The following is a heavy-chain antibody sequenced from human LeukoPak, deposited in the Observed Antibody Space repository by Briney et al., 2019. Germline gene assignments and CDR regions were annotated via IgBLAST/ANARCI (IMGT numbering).Heavy chain of an antibody. V-gene: IGHV1-69*01. CDR1: GGTFSSYA. D-gene: IGHD3-10*01. CDR3: ASSMVRGAPGAFDI. Sequence: SVKVSCKASGGTFSSYAISWVRQAPGQGLEWMGGVIPIFGTANYAQKFQGRVTVTADESTSTAYMELSSLRSEDTAVYYCASSMVRGAPGAFDIWGQGTMVTVSS. J-gene: IGHJ3*02. CDR2: VIPIFGTA.